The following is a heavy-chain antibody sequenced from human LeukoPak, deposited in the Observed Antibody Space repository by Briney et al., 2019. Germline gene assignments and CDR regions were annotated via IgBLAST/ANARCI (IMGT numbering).Heavy chain of an antibody. V-gene: IGHV1-46*01. J-gene: IGHJ4*02. D-gene: IGHD3-10*01. Sequence: ASVKVSCKASGYTFTSYYMHWVRQAPGQGLEWMGIINPSGGSTSYAQKFQGRVTMTRDTSTSTVYMELSSLRSEATAVYYCARVSWFDELPNYWGQGTLVSVSS. CDR2: INPSGGST. CDR3: ARVSWFDELPNY. CDR1: GYTFTSYY.